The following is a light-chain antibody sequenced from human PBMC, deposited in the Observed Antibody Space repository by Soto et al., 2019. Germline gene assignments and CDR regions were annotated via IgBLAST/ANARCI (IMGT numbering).Light chain of an antibody. CDR3: ATWDDSVDV. Sequence: QSVLTQPPSASGTPGQTVTISCYGSTSNIGTNTVNWFQHLPGMAPKLLIYTNDQRPSGVPDRFSGSRSGTSASLAISGLQSEDEADYYCATWDDSVDVFGTGTKVTVL. V-gene: IGLV1-44*01. J-gene: IGLJ1*01. CDR2: TND. CDR1: TSNIGTNT.